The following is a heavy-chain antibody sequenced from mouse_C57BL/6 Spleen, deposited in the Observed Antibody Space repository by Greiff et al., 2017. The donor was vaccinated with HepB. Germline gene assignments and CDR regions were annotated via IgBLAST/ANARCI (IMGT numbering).Heavy chain of an antibody. D-gene: IGHD2-1*01. CDR1: GFTFSDAW. V-gene: IGHV6-6*01. CDR3: TDGNYVSWFAY. Sequence: EVKLEESGGGLVQPGGSMKLSCAASGFTFSDAWMDWVRQSPEKGLEWVAEIRNKANNRATYYAESVKGRFTISRDDSKSSVYLQMNSLRAEDTGIYYCTDGNYVSWFAYWGQGTLVTVSA. CDR2: IRNKANNRAT. J-gene: IGHJ3*01.